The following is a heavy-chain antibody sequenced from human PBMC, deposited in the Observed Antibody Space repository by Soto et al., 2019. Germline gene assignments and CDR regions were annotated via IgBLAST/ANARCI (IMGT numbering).Heavy chain of an antibody. CDR3: ARHRTTSRRSAMDV. CDR2: IDPADSET. Sequence: XEPLMISWKASGSFCTNYIIALVRQMPGKGLEWMGLIDPADSETTYSPSFQGQVSISVDRSTRAAFLQWSSLKASDTVIYYCARHRTTSRRSAMDVWGQGNTVTVSS. D-gene: IGHD2-2*01. J-gene: IGHJ6*02. CDR1: GSFCTNYI. V-gene: IGHV5-51*01.